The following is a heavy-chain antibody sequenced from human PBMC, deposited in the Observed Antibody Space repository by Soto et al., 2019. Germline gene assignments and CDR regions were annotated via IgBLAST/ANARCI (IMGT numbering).Heavy chain of an antibody. Sequence: QPGGSLRLSCAASGFTFSSYGMHWVRQAPGKGLEWVAVISYDGSNKYYADSVKGRFTISRDNSKNTLYLQMNSLRAEDTAVYYCAKDVNYEVVVVPAAFDYWGQGTLVTVSS. CDR3: AKDVNYEVVVVPAAFDY. J-gene: IGHJ4*02. CDR2: ISYDGSNK. CDR1: GFTFSSYG. V-gene: IGHV3-30*18. D-gene: IGHD2-2*01.